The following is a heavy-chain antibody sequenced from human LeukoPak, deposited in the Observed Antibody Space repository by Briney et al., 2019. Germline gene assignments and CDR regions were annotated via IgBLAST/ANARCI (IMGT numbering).Heavy chain of an antibody. CDR2: IYYSGST. Sequence: SETLSLTCTVSGGSISSYYWSWIRQPPGKGLEWIGYIYYSGSTNYNPSLKSRVTISVDTSKNQFSLKLSPVTAADTAVYYCARLGGDIYFYYMDVWGKGTTVTFSS. CDR3: ARLGGDIYFYYMDV. D-gene: IGHD2-21*01. CDR1: GGSISSYY. V-gene: IGHV4-59*08. J-gene: IGHJ6*03.